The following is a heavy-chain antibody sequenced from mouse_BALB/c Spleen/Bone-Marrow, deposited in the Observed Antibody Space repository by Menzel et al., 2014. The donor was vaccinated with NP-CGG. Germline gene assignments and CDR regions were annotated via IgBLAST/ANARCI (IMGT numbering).Heavy chain of an antibody. J-gene: IGHJ3*01. V-gene: IGHV1-53*01. D-gene: IGHD3-3*01. Sequence: VHLVESGTELVKPGASVKLSCKASGYTFTSYYMFWVEQRPGQGLEWIGEINPSNGGTVFNEKFKSKVTLTVDKSSSTAYIQLSGLTSEDSAVYYCIRSAGTGFAYWGQGTLVTVS. CDR1: GYTFTSYY. CDR3: IRSAGTGFAY. CDR2: INPSNGGT.